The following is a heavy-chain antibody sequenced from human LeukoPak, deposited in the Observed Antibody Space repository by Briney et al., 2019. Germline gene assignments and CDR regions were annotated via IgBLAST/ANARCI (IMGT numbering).Heavy chain of an antibody. J-gene: IGHJ4*02. CDR1: EFTFSSYE. D-gene: IGHD3-22*01. V-gene: IGHV3-48*03. CDR2: ISSSGSTI. CDR3: AKEITMIVVVSPADY. Sequence: GGSLRLSCAASEFTFSSYEMNWVRQAPGKGLEWVSYISSSGSTIYYADSVKGRFTISRDSSKDTLFLQMNRLRPEDAAVYYCAKEITMIVVVSPADYWGQGTLVTVSS.